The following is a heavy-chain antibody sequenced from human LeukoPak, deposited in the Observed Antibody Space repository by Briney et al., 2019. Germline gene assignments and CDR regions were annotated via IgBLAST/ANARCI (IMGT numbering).Heavy chain of an antibody. D-gene: IGHD5-12*01. V-gene: IGHV3-64D*06. CDR2: ISSNGGNT. J-gene: IGHJ4*02. CDR1: GFTFSSYE. Sequence: GGSLRLSCSASGFTFSSYEMHWVRQAPGKGLEYVSGISSNGGNTYYADSVKGRFTISRDNSKSTLYLQMSSLRAEDTAVYYCVKPGVAIVATSYYFDYWGQGTLVTVSS. CDR3: VKPGVAIVATSYYFDY.